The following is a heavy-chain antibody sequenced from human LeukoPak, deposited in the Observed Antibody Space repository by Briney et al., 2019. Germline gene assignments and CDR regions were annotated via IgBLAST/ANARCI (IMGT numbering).Heavy chain of an antibody. Sequence: ASVKVSCKASGYTFTSYDINWVRQATGQGLELMGWMNPNSGNTGYAQKFQGRVTITRNTSISTAYMELSSLRSEDTAVYYCARGRSWSGYPDDAFDIWGQGTMLTASS. CDR2: MNPNSGNT. D-gene: IGHD3-3*01. CDR3: ARGRSWSGYPDDAFDI. J-gene: IGHJ3*02. V-gene: IGHV1-8*03. CDR1: GYTFTSYD.